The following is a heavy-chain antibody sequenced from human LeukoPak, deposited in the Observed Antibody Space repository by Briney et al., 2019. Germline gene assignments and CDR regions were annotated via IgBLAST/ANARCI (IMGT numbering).Heavy chain of an antibody. Sequence: PGGSLRLSCAASGFTFSSHWMTWVRQAPGKGLEWVAAVTPDGSQKYYVDSMKGRFTVSRDNAKNLLYLEMNNLRADDTAVYYCAKNEERREANWGQGTLVTVSS. CDR3: AKNEERREAN. V-gene: IGHV3-7*02. CDR1: GFTFSSHW. D-gene: IGHD2/OR15-2a*01. J-gene: IGHJ4*02. CDR2: VTPDGSQK.